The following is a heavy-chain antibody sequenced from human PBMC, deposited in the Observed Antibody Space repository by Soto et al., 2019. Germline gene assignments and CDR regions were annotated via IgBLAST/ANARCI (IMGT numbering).Heavy chain of an antibody. Sequence: QVQLVESGGGVVQPGRSLRLSCAASGFTFSSYGMHWVRQAPGKGLEWVAVIWYDGSNKYYADSVKGRFTISRDNSKNTLYLQMNSLRAEDTAVYYCARTQTAAGMGGFDYWGQGTLLTVSS. CDR3: ARTQTAAGMGGFDY. CDR1: GFTFSSYG. CDR2: IWYDGSNK. J-gene: IGHJ4*02. V-gene: IGHV3-33*01. D-gene: IGHD6-13*01.